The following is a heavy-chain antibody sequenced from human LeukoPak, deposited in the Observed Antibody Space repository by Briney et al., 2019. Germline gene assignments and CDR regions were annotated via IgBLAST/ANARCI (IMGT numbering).Heavy chain of an antibody. Sequence: SETLSLTCTVSGGSISSGDYYWSWIRQPPGKGLEWVGYIYYGGSTYYSPSLKSRVTISLDTSKNQFSLKLSSVTAADTAVYYCARPYYYDSRIDPWGQGTLVTVSS. J-gene: IGHJ5*02. V-gene: IGHV4-30-4*01. CDR3: ARPYYYDSRIDP. CDR1: GGSISSGDYY. CDR2: IYYGGST. D-gene: IGHD3-22*01.